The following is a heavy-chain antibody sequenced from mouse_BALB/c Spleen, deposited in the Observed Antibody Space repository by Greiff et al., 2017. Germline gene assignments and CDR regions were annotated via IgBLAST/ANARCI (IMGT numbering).Heavy chain of an antibody. CDR2: ISNGGGST. CDR3: ARHANYSWFAY. CDR1: GFTFSSYT. V-gene: IGHV5-12-2*01. Sequence: EVQLVESGGGLVQPGGSLKLSCAASGFTFSSYTMSWVRQTPEKRLEWVAYISNGGGSTYYPDTVKGRFTISRDIAKNTLYLQMSSLKSEDTAMYYCARHANYSWFAYWGQGTLVTVSA. J-gene: IGHJ3*01. D-gene: IGHD2-1*01.